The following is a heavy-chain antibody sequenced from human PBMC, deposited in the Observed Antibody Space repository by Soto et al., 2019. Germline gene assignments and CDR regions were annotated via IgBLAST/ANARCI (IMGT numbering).Heavy chain of an antibody. CDR2: VWFDGSIQ. Sequence: GGSLRLSCVASGFTFSDYGIHWVRQAPDKGLEWVAVVWFDGSIQYYGDSVKGRFTISRDNCNDTVDLQMNNLRAEDTAVYYCARVDFGGNSYYFDYWGQGTPVTVSS. D-gene: IGHD1-7*01. CDR3: ARVDFGGNSYYFDY. V-gene: IGHV3-33*01. CDR1: GFTFSDYG. J-gene: IGHJ4*02.